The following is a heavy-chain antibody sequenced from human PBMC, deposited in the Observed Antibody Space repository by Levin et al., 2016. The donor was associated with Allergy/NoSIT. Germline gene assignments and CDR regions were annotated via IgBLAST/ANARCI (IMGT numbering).Heavy chain of an antibody. CDR1: GFTLSNSW. J-gene: IGHJ4*02. CDR2: INSDGRAT. D-gene: IGHD3-9*01. Sequence: GESLKISCAASGFTLSNSWIHWVRQAPGKGLVWVSRINSDGRATGYADFVKGRFTISRDNAKNTVYLQMNNLRDEDTAVYYCTRDFDWSTGYWGQGTLVTVSS. CDR3: TRDFDWSTGY. V-gene: IGHV3-74*01.